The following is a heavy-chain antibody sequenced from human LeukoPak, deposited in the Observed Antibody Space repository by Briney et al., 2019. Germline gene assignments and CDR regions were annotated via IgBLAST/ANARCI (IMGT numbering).Heavy chain of an antibody. CDR2: IYYSGST. D-gene: IGHD2-15*01. J-gene: IGHJ3*02. Sequence: PGGSLRLSCAASGFTFSSYAMSWVRQAPGKGLEWIGSIYYSGSTYYNPSLKSRVTISVVTSKNQFSLKLSSVTAADTAVYYWARQFPNATEGFDIWGQGTMATVSS. CDR3: ARQFPNATEGFDI. CDR1: GFTFSSYA. V-gene: IGHV4-39*01.